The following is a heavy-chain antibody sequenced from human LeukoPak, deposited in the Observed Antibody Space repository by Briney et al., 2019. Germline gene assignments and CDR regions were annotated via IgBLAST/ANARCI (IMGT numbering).Heavy chain of an antibody. Sequence: PSETLSLTCAVYGGSFSGYYWSWIRQPPGKGLEWIGEINHSGSTNYNPSLKSRVTISVDTSKNQFSLKLSSVTAADTAVYYCAREGYDFWSGYYIGYWGQEPLVTVSS. J-gene: IGHJ4*02. D-gene: IGHD3-3*01. CDR3: AREGYDFWSGYYIGY. V-gene: IGHV4-34*01. CDR2: INHSGST. CDR1: GGSFSGYY.